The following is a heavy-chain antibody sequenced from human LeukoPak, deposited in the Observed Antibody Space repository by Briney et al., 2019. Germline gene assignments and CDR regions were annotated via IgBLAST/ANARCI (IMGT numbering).Heavy chain of an antibody. CDR3: ARGGGYSSGWYVSNWFDP. J-gene: IGHJ5*02. CDR1: GGSFSGYY. V-gene: IGHV4-34*01. CDR2: INHSGST. Sequence: SETLSLTCAVYGGSFSGYYWSWIRQPPGKGLEWIGEINHSGSTNYNPSLKSRVTISVDTSKNQFSLKLSSVTAADTAMYYCARGGGYSSGWYVSNWFDPWGRGTLVTVSS. D-gene: IGHD6-19*01.